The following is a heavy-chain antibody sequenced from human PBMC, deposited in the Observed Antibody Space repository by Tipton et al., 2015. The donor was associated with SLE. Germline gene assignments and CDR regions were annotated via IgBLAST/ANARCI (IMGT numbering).Heavy chain of an antibody. CDR2: VWFDGTNK. CDR3: AKDGAAGIAAAGYWYFDL. D-gene: IGHD6-13*01. V-gene: IGHV3-33*06. J-gene: IGHJ2*01. Sequence: SLRLSCAATGFTFNRYGMHWVRQAPGKGLEWVAIVWFDGTNKFYGDSVKGRFTISRDNSKNMVYLQMNSLRVEDTALYYCAKDGAAGIAAAGYWYFDLWGRGALVTVSS. CDR1: GFTFNRYG.